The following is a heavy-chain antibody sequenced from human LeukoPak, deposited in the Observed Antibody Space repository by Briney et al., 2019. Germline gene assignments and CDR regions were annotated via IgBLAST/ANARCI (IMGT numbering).Heavy chain of an antibody. Sequence: SETLSLTCTVSGGSISSYYWSWIRQPPGKGLEWIGYIYYSGSTNYNPSLKSGVTISVDTSKNQFSLKLSSVTAADTAVYYCARGPLMEIQLWVRENYYGMDVWGQGTTVTVSS. CDR1: GGSISSYY. CDR2: IYYSGST. CDR3: ARGPLMEIQLWVRENYYGMDV. V-gene: IGHV4-59*01. D-gene: IGHD5-18*01. J-gene: IGHJ6*02.